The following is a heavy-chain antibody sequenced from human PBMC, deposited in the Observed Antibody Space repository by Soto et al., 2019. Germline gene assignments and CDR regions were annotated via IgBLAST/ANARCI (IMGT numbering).Heavy chain of an antibody. Sequence: GGSLRLSCAASGFTFRDYEMNRVRQAPGKGLEWISYIGTSDITIYYADSVKGRFTISRDNAKNSVYLQMNSLRAEDTAVYYCARGGDYYDFWSGYSHWGQGTLVPVSS. D-gene: IGHD3-3*01. CDR1: GFTFRDYE. CDR3: ARGGDYYDFWSGYSH. V-gene: IGHV3-48*03. J-gene: IGHJ4*02. CDR2: IGTSDITI.